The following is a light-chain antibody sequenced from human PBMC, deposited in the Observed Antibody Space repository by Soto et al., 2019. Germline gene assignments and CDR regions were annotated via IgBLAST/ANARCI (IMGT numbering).Light chain of an antibody. CDR2: GAP. Sequence: EILMTQSPATLSVSPLERATISYRASQSVSSNLAWYQQKPGQAPGLLIYGAPARATGIPARFSGSGSGTEFSLTISRLEPEDFAVYHCQQYSSSPRTFGQGTRLEIK. J-gene: IGKJ5*01. CDR1: QSVSSN. CDR3: QQYSSSPRT. V-gene: IGKV3-15*01.